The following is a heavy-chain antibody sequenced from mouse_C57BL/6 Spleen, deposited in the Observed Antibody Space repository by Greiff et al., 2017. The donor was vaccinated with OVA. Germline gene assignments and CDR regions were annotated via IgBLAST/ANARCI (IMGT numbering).Heavy chain of an antibody. V-gene: IGHV1-50*01. CDR1: GYTFTSYW. Sequence: VQLQQPGAELVKPGASVKLSCKASGYTFTSYWMQWVKQRPGQGLEWIGEIDPSDSYTNYNQKFKGKATLTVDTSSSTAYMQLSSLTSEDSAVYYCAINWEGYWGQGTTLTVSS. CDR3: AINWEGY. D-gene: IGHD4-1*01. CDR2: IDPSDSYT. J-gene: IGHJ2*01.